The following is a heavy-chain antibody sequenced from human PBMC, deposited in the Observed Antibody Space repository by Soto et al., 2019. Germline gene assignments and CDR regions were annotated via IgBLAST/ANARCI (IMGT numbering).Heavy chain of an antibody. V-gene: IGHV1-18*01. D-gene: IGHD3-10*01. CDR2: ISDYNGNT. J-gene: IGHJ6*02. CDR3: AREGYYSGSESYSPPRYYGMDV. Sequence: QVQLVQSGAEVKKPGASVKVSCKASGYSFTTYGISWVRQAPGQGLEWMGWISDYNGNTNYEKKFQGRVTMTTDRSTRTAYMELKSLRSDDTAVYYCAREGYYSGSESYSPPRYYGMDVWGQGTTVTVS. CDR1: GYSFTTYG.